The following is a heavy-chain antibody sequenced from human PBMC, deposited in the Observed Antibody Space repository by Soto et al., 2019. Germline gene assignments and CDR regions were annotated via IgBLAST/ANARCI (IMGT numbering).Heavy chain of an antibody. CDR2: IYDGGSN. Sequence: SETLSLTCTVSGAAIDTGDNYWTWIRQPPGKGLEWIGYIYDGGSNYFNPTLKGRVAISADTSKNEFSLSLTSVTVADTAVYFCARGGYGSPSVFVFWGHGALVTVSS. V-gene: IGHV4-30-4*01. CDR1: GAAIDTGDNY. J-gene: IGHJ4*01. D-gene: IGHD5-18*01. CDR3: ARGGYGSPSVFVF.